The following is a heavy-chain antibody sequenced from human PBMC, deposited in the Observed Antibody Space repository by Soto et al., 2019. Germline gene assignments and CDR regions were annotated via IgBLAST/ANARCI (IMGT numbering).Heavy chain of an antibody. CDR1: GGTFSSYA. V-gene: IGHV1-69*06. D-gene: IGHD3-10*01. J-gene: IGHJ6*02. CDR3: AREGPLGGSGSYYLGGYYGMDV. Sequence: SVKVSCKASGGTFSSYAISWVRQAPGQGLEWMGGIIPIFGTANYAQKFQGRVTITADKSTSTAYMELSSLRSEDTAVYYCAREGPLGGSGSYYLGGYYGMDVWGQGTTVTVSS. CDR2: IIPIFGTA.